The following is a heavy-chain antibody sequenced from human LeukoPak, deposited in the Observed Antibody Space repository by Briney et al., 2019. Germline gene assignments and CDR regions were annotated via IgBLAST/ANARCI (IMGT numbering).Heavy chain of an antibody. CDR1: GFTFDDYG. V-gene: IGHV3-20*01. Sequence: GGSLRLSCAASGFTFDDYGMSWVRQAPGKGLEWVSGINWNGGSTGYADSVKGRFTISRDNAKNSLYLQMSSLRAEDTALYHCARSYDSSGHDAFDIWGQGTMVTVSS. CDR2: INWNGGST. J-gene: IGHJ3*02. CDR3: ARSYDSSGHDAFDI. D-gene: IGHD3-22*01.